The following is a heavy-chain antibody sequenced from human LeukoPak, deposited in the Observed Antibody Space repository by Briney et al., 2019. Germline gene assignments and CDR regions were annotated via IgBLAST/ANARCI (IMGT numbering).Heavy chain of an antibody. CDR1: GFTFSSYS. J-gene: IGHJ5*02. CDR3: ARGATDTTRWFDP. CDR2: ISSSSSTI. D-gene: IGHD1-7*01. V-gene: IGHV3-48*01. Sequence: GGSLRLSCAASGFTFSSYSMNWVRQAPGKGLEWVSYISSSSSTIYYADSVKGRFTISRDNAKNSLYLQMNSLRAEDTTVYYCARGATDTTRWFDPWGQGTLVIVSS.